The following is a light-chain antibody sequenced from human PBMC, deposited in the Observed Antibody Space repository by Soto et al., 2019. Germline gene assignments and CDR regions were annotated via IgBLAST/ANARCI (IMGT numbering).Light chain of an antibody. Sequence: EIVMTQSPATLSVSPGERATLSCRASQGVGSTLAWYQQKPGQTPRLLIYAASTRAIGVPARFSGSGSGTEFTLTINSLQSEDFAVYYCQHYHSWPLTFGGGTKVEIK. J-gene: IGKJ4*01. CDR3: QHYHSWPLT. V-gene: IGKV3-15*01. CDR1: QGVGST. CDR2: AAS.